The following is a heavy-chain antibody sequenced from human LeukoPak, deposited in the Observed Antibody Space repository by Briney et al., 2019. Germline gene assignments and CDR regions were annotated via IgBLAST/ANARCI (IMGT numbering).Heavy chain of an antibody. CDR2: ISYSGST. D-gene: IGHD1-26*01. CDR1: GGSISSYY. Sequence: SETLSLTCTVSGGSISSYYWSWIRQPPGKGLEWIGYISYSGSTNYNPSLKSRVTISVDTSKNLFSLKVSSVTAADTAVYYCASKVGAGGLGYWGQGTLVTVSS. J-gene: IGHJ4*02. V-gene: IGHV4-59*12. CDR3: ASKVGAGGLGY.